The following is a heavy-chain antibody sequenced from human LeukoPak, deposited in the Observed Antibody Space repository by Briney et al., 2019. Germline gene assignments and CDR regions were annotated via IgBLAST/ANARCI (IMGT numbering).Heavy chain of an antibody. CDR3: TKDPLATHFYYYDMDV. Sequence: PGGSLRLSCAASGFTFSHTWMSWVRQAPGKGLEWVGRIKSQTDGGTTDYAAPVKGRFAISRDDSKNTLYLQMNSLKTEDTGVYYCTKDPLATHFYYYDMDVWGQGTTVTVSS. J-gene: IGHJ6*02. CDR1: GFTFSHTW. V-gene: IGHV3-15*01. CDR2: IKSQTDGGTT. D-gene: IGHD5-12*01.